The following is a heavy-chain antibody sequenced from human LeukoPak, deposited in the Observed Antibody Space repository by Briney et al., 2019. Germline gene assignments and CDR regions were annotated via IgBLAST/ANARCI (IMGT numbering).Heavy chain of an antibody. V-gene: IGHV3-23*01. Sequence: GGSLRLSCTASGFTFSSYAMNWVRQAPGKGLEWVSGISGSGTSTYYADSVRGRFTISRDNSKNTLYLQMNSLRAEDTAVYYCARDYFDGTSFYSYFDLWGRGTLVTVSS. CDR3: ARDYFDGTSFYSYFDL. J-gene: IGHJ2*01. D-gene: IGHD2/OR15-2a*01. CDR2: ISGSGTST. CDR1: GFTFSSYA.